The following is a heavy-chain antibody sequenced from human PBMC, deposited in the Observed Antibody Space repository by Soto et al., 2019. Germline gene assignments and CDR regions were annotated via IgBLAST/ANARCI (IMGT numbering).Heavy chain of an antibody. D-gene: IGHD1-26*01. CDR3: ARDIGYLDY. J-gene: IGHJ4*02. CDR2: IWYDGSNK. CDR1: GFTFSSYG. V-gene: IGHV3-33*01. Sequence: QVQLVESGGGVVQPGRSLRLSCAASGFTFSSYGMHWVRQAPGKGLEWVAVIWYDGSNKYYADSVKGRFTISRDNSKNTLYLQMTSLRAEDTAVYYCARDIGYLDYWGQGTLVTVSS.